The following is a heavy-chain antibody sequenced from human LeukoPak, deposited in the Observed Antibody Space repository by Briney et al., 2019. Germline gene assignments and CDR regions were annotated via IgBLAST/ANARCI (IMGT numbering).Heavy chain of an antibody. D-gene: IGHD3-10*01. CDR3: ARASNYYNSGNYYPL. CDR2: VSAYNGNT. V-gene: IGHV1-18*01. Sequence: ASVKVSCKASGYTYTNFGISWVRQAPGQGLEWVGWVSAYNGNTRYARKFQGRVTMTTHTSTTTVYMDLRSLRSDDTAVYYCARASNYYNSGNYYPLWGQGTLVTVSS. J-gene: IGHJ4*02. CDR1: GYTYTNFG.